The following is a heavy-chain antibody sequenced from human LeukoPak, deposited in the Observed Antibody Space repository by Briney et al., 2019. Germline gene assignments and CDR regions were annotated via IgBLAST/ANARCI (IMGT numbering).Heavy chain of an antibody. CDR1: GFTFSSYS. Sequence: GGSLRLSCAASGFTFSSYSMNWVRQAPVKGLEWVSSISSSSSYIYYADSVRGRFTISRDNAKNSLYLQMNSLRAEDTAVYYCARRDYYDSSDDWFDPWGQGTLVTVSS. CDR2: ISSSSSYI. D-gene: IGHD3-22*01. CDR3: ARRDYYDSSDDWFDP. J-gene: IGHJ5*02. V-gene: IGHV3-21*01.